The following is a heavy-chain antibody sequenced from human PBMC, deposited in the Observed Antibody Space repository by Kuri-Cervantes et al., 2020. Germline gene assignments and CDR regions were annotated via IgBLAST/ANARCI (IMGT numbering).Heavy chain of an antibody. CDR1: GYTFTSYD. CDR3: ARVLYSSSAPLFDY. D-gene: IGHD6-6*01. V-gene: IGHV1-8*02. J-gene: IGHJ4*02. Sequence: ASVKVSCKASGYTFTSYDINWVRQATGQGLEWMGWMNPNSGNTGYAQKFQGRVTMTRNTSISTAYMDLSSLISEDTAVYYCARVLYSSSAPLFDYWGQGTLVTVSS. CDR2: MNPNSGNT.